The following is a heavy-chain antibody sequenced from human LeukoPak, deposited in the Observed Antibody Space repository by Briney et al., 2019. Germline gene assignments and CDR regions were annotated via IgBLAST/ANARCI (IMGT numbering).Heavy chain of an antibody. Sequence: SETLSLTCTVSGGSISSYYWSWIRQPAGKGLEWIGRIYTSGSTNYNPSLKSRVTMSVDTSKNQFSLKLSSVTAADTAVYYCAREKTADYDFWSGYFNVFDYWGQGTLVTVSS. V-gene: IGHV4-4*07. CDR2: IYTSGST. J-gene: IGHJ4*02. D-gene: IGHD3-3*01. CDR3: AREKTADYDFWSGYFNVFDY. CDR1: GGSISSYY.